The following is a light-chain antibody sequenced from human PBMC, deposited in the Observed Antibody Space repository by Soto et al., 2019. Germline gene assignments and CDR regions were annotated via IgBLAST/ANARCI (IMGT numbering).Light chain of an antibody. V-gene: IGLV1-51*01. CDR3: GTWDSSLNGYV. CDR1: RSNIGNNF. CDR2: DNY. J-gene: IGLJ1*01. Sequence: QSVLTQPPSVSAAPGQEFTISCSGSRSNIGNNFVSWYQQFPGTAPKLLIYDNYKRTSGITDRISGSKSGTSATLGITGLQAGDAADYYCGTWDSSLNGYVFGPGTKLPVL.